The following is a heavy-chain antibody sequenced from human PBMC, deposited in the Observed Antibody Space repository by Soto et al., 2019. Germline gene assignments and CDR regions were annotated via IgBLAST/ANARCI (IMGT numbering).Heavy chain of an antibody. V-gene: IGHV3-53*01. CDR2: IYSGGST. CDR1: GFTVSSNY. D-gene: IGHD3-22*01. CDR3: ARDRVESGYPEYFQH. J-gene: IGHJ1*01. Sequence: GGSLRHSCAASGFTVSSNYMSWVRQAPGKGLEWVSVIYSGGSTYYADSVKGRFTISRDNSKNTLYLQMNSLRAEDTAVYYCARDRVESGYPEYFQHWGQGTLVTVS.